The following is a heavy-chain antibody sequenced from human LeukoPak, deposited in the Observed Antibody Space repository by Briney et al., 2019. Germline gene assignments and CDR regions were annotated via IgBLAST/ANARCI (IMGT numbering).Heavy chain of an antibody. CDR1: GYTFTSYD. CDR3: ARRGGIGYSSSWYPFDY. V-gene: IGHV1-8*01. CDR2: MNPNSGNT. D-gene: IGHD6-13*01. J-gene: IGHJ4*02. Sequence: GASVKVSRKASGYTFTSYDINWVRQATGQGLEWMGWMNPNSGNTGYAQKFQGRVTMTRNTSISTAYMELSSLRSEDTAVYYCARRGGIGYSSSWYPFDYWGQGTLVTVSS.